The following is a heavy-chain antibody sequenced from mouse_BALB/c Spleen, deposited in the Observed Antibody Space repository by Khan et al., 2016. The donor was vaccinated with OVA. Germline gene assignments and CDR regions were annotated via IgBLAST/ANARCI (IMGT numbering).Heavy chain of an antibody. V-gene: IGHV2-9*02. CDR2: IWAGGST. J-gene: IGHJ4*01. Sequence: QVQLKESGPGLVAPAQTLSITCTVSGFSLISYGVNWVRQPPGKGLEWLGVIWAGGSTNYNSALMSRLSISKDNSKSQVFLKMNSLQTDDTGMYYCDRFYDSYYAMDYWGQGTSVTVSP. CDR1: GFSLISYG. D-gene: IGHD2-3*01. CDR3: DRFYDSYYAMDY.